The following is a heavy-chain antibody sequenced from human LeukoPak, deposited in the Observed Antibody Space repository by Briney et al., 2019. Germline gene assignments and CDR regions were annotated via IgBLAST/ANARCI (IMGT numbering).Heavy chain of an antibody. J-gene: IGHJ5*02. D-gene: IGHD2-15*01. Sequence: SETLSLTCSVSGFFISNGYYWGWIRQPPGKELDWIGIINHSGSTYYNPSLKSRVTMSVDTSKNQFSLKLSSVTAADTALYYCARRISGAWFDPWGQGTLVTVSS. CDR2: INHSGST. CDR3: ARRISGAWFDP. V-gene: IGHV4-38-2*02. CDR1: GFFISNGYY.